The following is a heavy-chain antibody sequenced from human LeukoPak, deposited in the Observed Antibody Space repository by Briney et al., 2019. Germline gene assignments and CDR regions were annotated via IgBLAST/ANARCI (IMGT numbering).Heavy chain of an antibody. D-gene: IGHD3-3*01. J-gene: IGHJ4*02. CDR2: ISGSGGST. Sequence: PGGSLRLSCAASGFTFSSYAMSWVRQAPGKGLEWVSAISGSGGSTYYADSVKGRFTISRDNSKNTLYLQMNSLKTEDTAVYYCTTDSDFWSGYYPDYWGQGTLVTVSS. CDR1: GFTFSSYA. CDR3: TTDSDFWSGYYPDY. V-gene: IGHV3-23*01.